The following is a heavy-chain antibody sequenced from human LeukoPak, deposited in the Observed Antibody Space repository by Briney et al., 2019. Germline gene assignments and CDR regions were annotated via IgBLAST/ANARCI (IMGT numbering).Heavy chain of an antibody. J-gene: IGHJ3*01. D-gene: IGHD6-13*01. CDR3: VRDVGPGMAVYGAFDV. V-gene: IGHV3-20*04. CDR1: GFTFDDYG. Sequence: GGSLRLSCAASGFTFDDYGMSWIRQVPGKGLEWVSGINWNGGSTGYADSVKSRFTISRDNAKNSLYLQMNSLRAEDTALYYCVRDVGPGMAVYGAFDVWGQGTMVTVSS. CDR2: INWNGGST.